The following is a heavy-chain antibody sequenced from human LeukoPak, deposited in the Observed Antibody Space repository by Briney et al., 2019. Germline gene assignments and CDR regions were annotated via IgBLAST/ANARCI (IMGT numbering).Heavy chain of an antibody. CDR3: AKDRTITMVRGLTGHRQYYFDY. V-gene: IGHV3-23*01. J-gene: IGHJ4*02. CDR1: GFTFSSYA. CDR2: ISGSGGST. D-gene: IGHD3-10*01. Sequence: GGSLRLSCAASGFTFSSYAMSWVRQAPGKGLEWVSAISGSGGSTYYADSVKGRFTISRDDSKNTLYLQMNSLRAEDTAVYYCAKDRTITMVRGLTGHRQYYFDYWGQGTLVTVSS.